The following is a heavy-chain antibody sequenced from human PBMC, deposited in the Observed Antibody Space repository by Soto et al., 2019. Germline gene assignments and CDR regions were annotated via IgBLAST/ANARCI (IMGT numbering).Heavy chain of an antibody. CDR1: VYSFTNYW. CDR3: ARHNRGGRGNYREYFQH. V-gene: IGHV5-51*01. D-gene: IGHD1-7*01. CDR2: IYPGDSDT. J-gene: IGHJ1*01. Sequence: PGASLKISCKGSVYSFTNYWIGWVRQMPGKGLEWMGIIYPGDSDTRYSPSFQGQVTISADKSISTAYLQWSSLKASDTAMYYCARHNRGGRGNYREYFQHWGQGTLVTVSS.